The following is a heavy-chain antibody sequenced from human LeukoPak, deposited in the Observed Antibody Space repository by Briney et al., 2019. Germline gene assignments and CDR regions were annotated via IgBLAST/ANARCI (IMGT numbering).Heavy chain of an antibody. V-gene: IGHV3-66*01. CDR2: VYTGGRT. CDR3: ARLTPRTIVTSGYFDY. CDR1: GFTVSSNY. Sequence: GGSLRLSCAASGFTVSSNYMSWVRQAPGKGLEYISVVYTGGRTYYADSVKGRFTISRDNSKNTLYLQLNSLRAEDTAVYYCARLTPRTIVTSGYFDYWGQGTLVTVPS. J-gene: IGHJ4*02. D-gene: IGHD4-23*01.